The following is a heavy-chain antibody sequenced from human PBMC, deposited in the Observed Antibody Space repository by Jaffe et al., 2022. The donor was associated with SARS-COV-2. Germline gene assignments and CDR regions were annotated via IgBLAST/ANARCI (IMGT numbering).Heavy chain of an antibody. CDR2: INWNGGST. V-gene: IGHV3-20*01. J-gene: IGHJ4*02. CDR1: GFTFDDYG. CDR3: ARASDYYDSSGYYSFDY. D-gene: IGHD3-22*01. Sequence: EAQLVESGGGVVRPGGSLRLSCAASGFTFDDYGMNWVRQVPGKGLEWVSGINWNGGSTGYADSVKGRFTISRDNAKNSLYLQMNNLRAEDTALYHCARASDYYDSSGYYSFDYWGQGTLVTVSS.